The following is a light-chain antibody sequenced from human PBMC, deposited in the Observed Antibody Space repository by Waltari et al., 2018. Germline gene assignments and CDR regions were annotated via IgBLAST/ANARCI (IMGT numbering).Light chain of an antibody. J-gene: IGKJ5*01. CDR1: QSLLHSNGYNY. CDR2: LGS. CDR3: MEALQSVT. Sequence: MTQSPLSLPVTPGEPASISCRSSQSLLHSNGYNYLDWYLQKPGQSPQILIYLGSNRASGVPDRFFGSGSGTDFTLHISRVEAEDAGVYYCMEALQSVTFGQGTRLEIK. V-gene: IGKV2-28*01.